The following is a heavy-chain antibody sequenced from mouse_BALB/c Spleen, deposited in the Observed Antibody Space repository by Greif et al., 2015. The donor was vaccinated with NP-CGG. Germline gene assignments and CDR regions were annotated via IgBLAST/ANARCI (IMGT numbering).Heavy chain of an antibody. D-gene: IGHD1-1*01. Sequence: DVMLVESGGGLVKPGGSLKLSCAASGFTFSSYTMSWVRQTPEKRLEWVATISSGGSYTYYPDSVKGRFTISRDNAKNTLYLQMSSLKSEDTAMYYCTRDRGNYGFDYWGQGTTLTVSS. CDR3: TRDRGNYGFDY. CDR1: GFTFSSYT. V-gene: IGHV5-6-4*01. J-gene: IGHJ2*01. CDR2: ISSGGSYT.